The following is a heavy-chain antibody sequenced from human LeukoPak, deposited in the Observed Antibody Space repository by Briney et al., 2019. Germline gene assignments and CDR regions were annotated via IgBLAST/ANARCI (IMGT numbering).Heavy chain of an antibody. CDR2: IRGSSGST. Sequence: GGTLRLSCAASGFTLRNYDINWVRQAPGKGLEWVSVIRGSSGSTYYADSVKGRFTISRDDSKNTLYLQMNSLRAEDTAVYYCAKEREYSGYEPLPNDYWGQGTLVTVSS. CDR1: GFTLRNYD. V-gene: IGHV3-23*01. CDR3: AKEREYSGYEPLPNDY. J-gene: IGHJ4*02. D-gene: IGHD5-12*01.